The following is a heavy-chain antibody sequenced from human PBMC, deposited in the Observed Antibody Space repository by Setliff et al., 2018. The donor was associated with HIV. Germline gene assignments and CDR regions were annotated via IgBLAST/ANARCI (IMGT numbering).Heavy chain of an antibody. CDR2: MYTSGST. CDR1: GGSVGSGSYY. V-gene: IGHV4-61*02. D-gene: IGHD6-13*01. J-gene: IGHJ6*02. Sequence: SETLSLTCSVSGGSVGSGSYYWSWIRQPAGKGLEWIGRMYTSGSTNYNPSLKSRVTISVDTSKRQCSLKLSSVTAADTAVYYCAREERKAPAGSGYYYYGMDVWGQGTMVTVSS. CDR3: AREERKAPAGSGYYYYGMDV.